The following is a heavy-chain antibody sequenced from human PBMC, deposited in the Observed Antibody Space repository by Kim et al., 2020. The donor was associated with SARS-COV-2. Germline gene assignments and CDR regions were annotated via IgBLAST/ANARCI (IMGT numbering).Heavy chain of an antibody. Sequence: SETLSLTCTVSGGSITYYYCSWIRQLPGKGLEWIGYIYSGGNTNYNPSLKSRVTISLDTSNNQFSLELTSMTAADTAVSYCACSAARGRWRQFDDWGQGT. CDR3: ACSAARGRWRQFDD. D-gene: IGHD3-10*02. V-gene: IGHV4-59*03. CDR1: GGSITYYY. CDR2: IYSGGNT. J-gene: IGHJ4*02.